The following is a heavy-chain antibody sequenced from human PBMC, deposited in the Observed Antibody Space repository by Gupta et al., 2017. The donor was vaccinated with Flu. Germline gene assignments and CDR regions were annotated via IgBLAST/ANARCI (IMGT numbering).Heavy chain of an antibody. CDR2: IIPSFGTV. V-gene: IGHV1-69*01. CDR1: RGTLSNLG. J-gene: IGHJ6*02. CDR3: TRGVVAVVPAANGDHYNMDV. D-gene: IGHD2-2*01. Sequence: QVQLVQSGAEVKKPGSSLKVSCRASRGTLSNLGISWVRQAPGQGLEWMGGIIPSFGTVNYAQKFQGRVAISANEFAGTAYMELSGLRFDDTAVYYCTRGVVAVVPAANGDHYNMDVWGPGTTVTV.